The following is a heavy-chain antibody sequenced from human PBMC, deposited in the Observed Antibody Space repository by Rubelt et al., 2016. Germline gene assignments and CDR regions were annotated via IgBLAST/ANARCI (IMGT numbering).Heavy chain of an antibody. J-gene: IGHJ4*02. CDR1: GYTFTSYG. Sequence: QVQLVQSGAEVKKPGASVKVSCKASGYTFTSYGISWVRQAPGQGLEWMGWISAYNGHTNYAQKIQGRVTITTDRCTRTAYMELRSLRSDDTAVYFCTRERDYYGDYWGQGALVTASS. V-gene: IGHV1-18*01. CDR3: TRERDYYGDY. CDR2: ISAYNGHT. D-gene: IGHD5-24*01.